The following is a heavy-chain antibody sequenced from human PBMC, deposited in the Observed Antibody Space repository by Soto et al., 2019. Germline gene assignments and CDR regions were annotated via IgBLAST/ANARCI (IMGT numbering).Heavy chain of an antibody. CDR3: ARDMGMTTVTNYWDY. CDR2: ISGYNGNI. V-gene: IGHV1-18*01. Sequence: QVQLVQSGAEVKKPGASVKVSCKASGYTFTSYSISWVRQAPGQGLEWMGWISGYNGNINYTQNLQGRVTMTTDTSTRIAYMELRSLRSDDTAVYYCARDMGMTTVTNYWDYWGQGTLVTVSS. D-gene: IGHD4-17*01. J-gene: IGHJ4*02. CDR1: GYTFTSYS.